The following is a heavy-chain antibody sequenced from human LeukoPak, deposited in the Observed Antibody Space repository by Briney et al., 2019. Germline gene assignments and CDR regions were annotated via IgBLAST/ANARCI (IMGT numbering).Heavy chain of an antibody. J-gene: IGHJ4*02. CDR1: GYTFTSYG. V-gene: IGHV1-18*01. CDR2: ISAYNGNT. Sequence: GASVKVSCKASGYTFTSYGISWVRQAPGQGLEWMGWISAYNGNTNYAQKLQGRVTMTTDTSTSTAYMELRSLRSDDTAVYYCARVLASYYDFWSGYLNYWGQGTLVTVSS. D-gene: IGHD3-3*01. CDR3: ARVLASYYDFWSGYLNY.